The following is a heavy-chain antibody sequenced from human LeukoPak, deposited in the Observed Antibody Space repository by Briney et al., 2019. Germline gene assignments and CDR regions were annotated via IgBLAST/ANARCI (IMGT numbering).Heavy chain of an antibody. D-gene: IGHD3-16*01. Sequence: SETLSLTCAVYGWSFSGYYWSWIRQPPGKGLEWVGEINHSGSTNYNPSLKSRVTISVDTSKNQFSLKLSSVTAADTAVDYCARGTVGGESPYYYYYYMDVWGKGTTVTVSS. CDR3: ARGTVGGESPYYYYYYMDV. CDR1: GWSFSGYY. CDR2: INHSGST. J-gene: IGHJ6*03. V-gene: IGHV4-34*01.